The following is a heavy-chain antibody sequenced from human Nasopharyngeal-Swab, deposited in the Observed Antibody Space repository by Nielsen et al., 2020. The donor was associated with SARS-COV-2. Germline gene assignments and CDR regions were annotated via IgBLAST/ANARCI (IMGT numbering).Heavy chain of an antibody. V-gene: IGHV4-39*07. CDR3: ARDRGRGYSYGSFHY. Sequence: RQAPGKGLEWIGSIYYSGSTYYNPSLKSRVTISVDTSKNQFSLKLSSVTAADTAMYYCARDRGRGYSYGSFHYWGQGTLVTVSS. CDR2: IYYSGST. D-gene: IGHD5-18*01. J-gene: IGHJ4*02.